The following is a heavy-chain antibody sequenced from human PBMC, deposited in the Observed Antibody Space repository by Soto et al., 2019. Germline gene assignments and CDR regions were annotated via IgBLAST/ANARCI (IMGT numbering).Heavy chain of an antibody. Sequence: RASVKVSCKASGYTFTSYAMHWVRQAPGQRLEWMGWINAGNGNTKYSQKFQGRVTITRDTSASTAYMELSSLRSEDTAVYYCASSDLGYCSSTSCPLDYWGQGTLVTVSS. D-gene: IGHD2-2*01. J-gene: IGHJ4*02. V-gene: IGHV1-3*01. CDR3: ASSDLGYCSSTSCPLDY. CDR1: GYTFTSYA. CDR2: INAGNGNT.